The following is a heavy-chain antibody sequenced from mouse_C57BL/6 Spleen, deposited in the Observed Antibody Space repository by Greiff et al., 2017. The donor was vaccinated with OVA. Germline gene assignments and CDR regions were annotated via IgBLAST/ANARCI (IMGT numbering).Heavy chain of an antibody. V-gene: IGHV6-6*01. Sequence: EVKLVESGGGLVQPGGSMKLSCAASGFTFSDAWMDWVRQSPEQGLEWVAEIRNKANNHATYYAESVKGRFTISRDDSKSSVDLQMNSVRAEDTCIYYCTFRTGTAWFAYWGQGTLVTVSA. CDR1: GFTFSDAW. CDR3: TFRTGTAWFAY. CDR2: IRNKANNHAT. D-gene: IGHD4-1*01. J-gene: IGHJ3*01.